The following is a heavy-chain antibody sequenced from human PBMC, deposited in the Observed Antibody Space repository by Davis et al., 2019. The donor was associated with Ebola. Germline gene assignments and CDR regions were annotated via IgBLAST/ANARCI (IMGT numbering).Heavy chain of an antibody. CDR2: ISGSGGST. V-gene: IGHV3-23*01. Sequence: GESLKISCAASGFTFSSYAMSWVRQAPGKGLEWVSAISGSGGSTYYADSVKGRFTISRDNSKNTLYLQMNSLRDEDTAVYYCAARGIVVYWGQGTLVTVSS. D-gene: IGHD1-26*01. J-gene: IGHJ4*02. CDR1: GFTFSSYA. CDR3: AARGIVVY.